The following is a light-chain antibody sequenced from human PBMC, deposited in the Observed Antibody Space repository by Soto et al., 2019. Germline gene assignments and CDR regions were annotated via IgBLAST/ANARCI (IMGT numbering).Light chain of an antibody. CDR2: RNN. Sequence: QSVLTQPPSASGTPGQRVTISCSGSSSDIGNNYVYWYQQFPGTAPKLLISRNNQRPSGVPDRFSGSKSGTSASLAISGLRSEDEADYYCAASGNSLSGVVFGGGTQVTVL. J-gene: IGLJ2*01. V-gene: IGLV1-47*01. CDR1: SSDIGNNY. CDR3: AASGNSLSGVV.